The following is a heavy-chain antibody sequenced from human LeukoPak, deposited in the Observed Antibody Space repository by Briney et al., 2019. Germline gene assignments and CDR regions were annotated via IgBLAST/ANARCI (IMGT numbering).Heavy chain of an antibody. CDR2: ISGSGGST. J-gene: IGHJ3*02. D-gene: IGHD5-24*01. CDR3: ARDRRDGYRRQWGRGLAFDI. Sequence: GGSLRLSCAASGFTFSSYAMSWVRQAPGKGLEWVSTISGSGGSTYYADSVKGRFTISRDNSKNTLYLQMNSLRAEDAAVYYCARDRRDGYRRQWGRGLAFDIRGQGTMVTVSS. V-gene: IGHV3-23*01. CDR1: GFTFSSYA.